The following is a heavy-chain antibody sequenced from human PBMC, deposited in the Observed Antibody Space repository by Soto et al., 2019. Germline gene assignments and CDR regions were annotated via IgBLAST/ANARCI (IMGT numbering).Heavy chain of an antibody. Sequence: SETLSLTCTVSGASIKSRNYFWGWIRQPPGKGLEFVGSIHSSGGTYYNPSLKSRVTVSVDLSNSHFSLSLKSLTATDTAVYYCGRLAEAATGHTDFDFWGQGTLVTVS. D-gene: IGHD2-15*01. V-gene: IGHV4-39*02. CDR1: GASIKSRNYF. J-gene: IGHJ4*02. CDR2: IHSSGGT. CDR3: GRLAEAATGHTDFDF.